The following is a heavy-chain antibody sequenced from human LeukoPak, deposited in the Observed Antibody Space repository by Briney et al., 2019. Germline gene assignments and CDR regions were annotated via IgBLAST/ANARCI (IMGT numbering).Heavy chain of an antibody. CDR1: SGFISSSNW. J-gene: IGHJ4*02. V-gene: IGHV4-4*02. CDR3: ASGIVGARSFDY. D-gene: IGHD1-26*01. Sequence: SGTLSLTCAVSSGFISSSNWWSWVRQPPGKGLEWFGEIYHSGSTNYNPSLKSRVTISVDKSKNEFSLKLSSVTAADTAVYYCASGIVGARSFDYWGQGTLVTVSS. CDR2: IYHSGST.